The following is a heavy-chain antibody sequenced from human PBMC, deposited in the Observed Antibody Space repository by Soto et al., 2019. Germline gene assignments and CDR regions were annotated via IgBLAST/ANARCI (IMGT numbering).Heavy chain of an antibody. Sequence: EVQLVESGGGLVQPGGSLRLSCAASGFTVSSNYMSWVRQAPGKGLEWVSVIYSGGSTYYADSVKGRFTISRHNSKNTLCLQMNSLRAEDTAVYYCARDSRYIVATGMAAFDIWGQGTMVTVSS. CDR2: IYSGGST. CDR1: GFTVSSNY. V-gene: IGHV3-53*04. J-gene: IGHJ3*02. CDR3: ARDSRYIVATGMAAFDI. D-gene: IGHD5-12*01.